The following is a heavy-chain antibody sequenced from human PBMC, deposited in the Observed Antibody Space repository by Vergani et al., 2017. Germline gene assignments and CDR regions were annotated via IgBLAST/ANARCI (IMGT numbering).Heavy chain of an antibody. CDR3: ARMGHCITTNCYDHPS. D-gene: IGHD2-2*01. J-gene: IGHJ3*01. CDR2: INPNNGGS. CDR1: EYSFSAFY. V-gene: IGHV1-2*02. Sequence: QVQLVQSGAEVKKPGASVKVSCKASEYSFSAFYIHWVRQAPGQGLEWMGWINPNNGGSNYAQKFQDRVTMTRDTSITTAYMELSRLRSDDTAVYYCARMGHCITTNCYDHPSWGQGTMVTVSS.